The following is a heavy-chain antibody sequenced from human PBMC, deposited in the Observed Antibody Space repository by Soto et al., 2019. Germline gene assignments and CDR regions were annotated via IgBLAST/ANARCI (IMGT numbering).Heavy chain of an antibody. D-gene: IGHD6-19*01. V-gene: IGHV3-30-3*01. Sequence: QVQLVESGGGMVQPGRSLRLSCAASGFTFSSYAMHWVRQAPGKGLEWVAVISYDGSNKYYADSVKGRFTISRDNSKNTLYLQMNSLRAEDTAVYYCARDGGWEKYFDYWGQGTLVTVSS. CDR1: GFTFSSYA. CDR2: ISYDGSNK. J-gene: IGHJ4*02. CDR3: ARDGGWEKYFDY.